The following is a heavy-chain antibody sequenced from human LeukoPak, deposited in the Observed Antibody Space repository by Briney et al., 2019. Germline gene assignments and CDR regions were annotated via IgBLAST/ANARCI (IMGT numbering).Heavy chain of an antibody. V-gene: IGHV1-2*02. D-gene: IGHD4-17*01. CDR1: GYTFTGYY. CDR2: INPNSGGT. Sequence: ASVKVSCKASGYTFTGYYMHWVRQAPGQGLEWMGWINPNSGGTNYAQKFQGRVTMTRNTSISTAYMELSSLRSEDTAVYYCARDYGDSTFDYWGQGTLVTVSS. CDR3: ARDYGDSTFDY. J-gene: IGHJ4*02.